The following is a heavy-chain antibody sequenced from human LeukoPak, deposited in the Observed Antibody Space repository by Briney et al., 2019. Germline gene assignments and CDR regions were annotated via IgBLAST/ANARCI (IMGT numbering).Heavy chain of an antibody. CDR1: GGSISSSSYY. D-gene: IGHD4-17*01. CDR3: ARGSYGDRWGY. CDR2: IYYSGST. Sequence: SETLSLTCTVSGGSISSSSYYWGWIRQPPGKGLEWIGSIYYSGSTYYNPSLKSRVTISVDTSKNQFSLKLSSVTAADTAVYYCARGSYGDRWGYWGQGTLVTVSS. V-gene: IGHV4-39*07. J-gene: IGHJ4*02.